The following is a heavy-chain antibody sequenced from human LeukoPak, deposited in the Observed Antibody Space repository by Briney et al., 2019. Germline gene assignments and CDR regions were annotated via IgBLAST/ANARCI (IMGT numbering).Heavy chain of an antibody. D-gene: IGHD1-20*01. CDR2: INHSGST. V-gene: IGHV4-34*01. CDR1: GGSFSGYY. J-gene: IGHJ4*02. CDR3: ARRSLTGTR. Sequence: SETLSLTCAVYGGSFSGYYWSWIRQPPGKGLEWIGEINHSGSTNYNPSLKSRVTTSVDTSKNQFSLKLSSVTAADTAVYYCARRSLTGTRWGQGTLVTVSS.